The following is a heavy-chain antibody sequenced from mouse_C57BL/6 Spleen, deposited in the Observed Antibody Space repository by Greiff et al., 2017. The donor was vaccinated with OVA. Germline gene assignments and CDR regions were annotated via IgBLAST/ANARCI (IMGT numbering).Heavy chain of an antibody. CDR1: GYAFSSSW. CDR3: APTGTLYAMEY. V-gene: IGHV1-82*01. Sequence: VQLVESGPELVKPGASVKISCKASGYAFSSSWMNWVKQRPGKGLEWIGRIYPGDGDTNYNGKFKGKATLTADKSSSTAYMQLSSLTSEDSAVYFCAPTGTLYAMEYWGQGTSVTVSS. D-gene: IGHD4-1*02. CDR2: IYPGDGDT. J-gene: IGHJ4*01.